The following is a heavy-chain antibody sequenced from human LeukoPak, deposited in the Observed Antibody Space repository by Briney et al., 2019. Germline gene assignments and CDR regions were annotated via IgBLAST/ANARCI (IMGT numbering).Heavy chain of an antibody. CDR1: GGSISTSSYY. J-gene: IGHJ3*02. Sequence: SETLSLTCTVSGGSISTSSYYWGWIRQPPGKGLQWIGSIYYNGSTYYNPSLKSRVTISVDTSKNQFSLKLSSVTAADTAVYYCARAITILDAFDIWGQGTMVTVSS. CDR3: ARAITILDAFDI. D-gene: IGHD3-3*01. V-gene: IGHV4-39*07. CDR2: IYYNGST.